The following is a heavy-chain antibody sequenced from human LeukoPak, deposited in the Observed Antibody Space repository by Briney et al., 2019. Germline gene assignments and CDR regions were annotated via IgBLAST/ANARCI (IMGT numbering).Heavy chain of an antibody. D-gene: IGHD2-2*01. CDR1: GYTFTIYG. CDR2: ISAYNGNT. Sequence: GASVKVSCKASGYTFTIYGITWVRQAPGQGLEWMGWISAYNGNTNYAQKLQGRVTMTTDTSTSTAYMELRSLRSDDTAVYYCARGLTHPRTSHSRGGMDVWSQGATVTVSS. V-gene: IGHV1-18*01. CDR3: ARGLTHPRTSHSRGGMDV. J-gene: IGHJ6*02.